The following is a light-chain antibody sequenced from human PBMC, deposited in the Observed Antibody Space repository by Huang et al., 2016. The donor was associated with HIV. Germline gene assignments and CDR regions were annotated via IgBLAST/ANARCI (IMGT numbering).Light chain of an antibody. CDR2: AAS. Sequence: DIQMTQSPSAMSASVGDRVTITCRASQGIDNYLAWFRQRPGKVPKRLIYAASTLQNGVPSMFSGSGSGTEFTLTISNLQSEDFATYYCLQHDSYPFTFGGGTKVEI. V-gene: IGKV1-17*03. CDR1: QGIDNY. CDR3: LQHDSYPFT. J-gene: IGKJ4*01.